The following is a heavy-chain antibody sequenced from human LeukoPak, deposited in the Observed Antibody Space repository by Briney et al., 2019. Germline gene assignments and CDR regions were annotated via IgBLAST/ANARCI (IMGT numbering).Heavy chain of an antibody. CDR2: ISSSGSYI. V-gene: IGHV3-21*01. Sequence: PGGSLRLSCAASGFTFSSYEMNWVRQAPGKGLEWVSSISSSGSYIYHADSVKGRFTISRDNAKNSLYLQMNSLRAEDTAVYYCAREGTKEYFQHWGQGTLVTVSS. D-gene: IGHD2-8*01. CDR3: AREGTKEYFQH. J-gene: IGHJ1*01. CDR1: GFTFSSYE.